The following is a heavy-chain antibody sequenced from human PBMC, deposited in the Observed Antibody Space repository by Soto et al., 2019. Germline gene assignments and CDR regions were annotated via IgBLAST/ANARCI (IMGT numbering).Heavy chain of an antibody. V-gene: IGHV1-3*01. Sequence: SAKATCKDPQLTLTNYARHWVRQAPGQRLEWMGWINAGNGNTKYSQKFQGRVTITRDTSASTAYMELSSLRSEDTAVYYCARDILFDYWGQGTLVTVSS. D-gene: IGHD2-15*01. CDR1: QLTLTNYA. CDR2: INAGNGNT. J-gene: IGHJ4*02. CDR3: ARDILFDY.